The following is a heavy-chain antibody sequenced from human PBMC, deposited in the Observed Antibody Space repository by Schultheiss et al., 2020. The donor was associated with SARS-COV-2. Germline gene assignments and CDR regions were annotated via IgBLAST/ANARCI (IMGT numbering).Heavy chain of an antibody. Sequence: GGSLRLSCAASGFTFSSYAMHWVRQAPGKGLEWVAVISYDVSNKYYADSVKGRFTISRDNSKNTLYLQMNSLRAEDTAVYYCARGLGVVVVTTPFDYWGQGTLVTVSS. J-gene: IGHJ4*02. D-gene: IGHD3-22*01. CDR2: ISYDVSNK. CDR3: ARGLGVVVVTTPFDY. V-gene: IGHV3-30*01. CDR1: GFTFSSYA.